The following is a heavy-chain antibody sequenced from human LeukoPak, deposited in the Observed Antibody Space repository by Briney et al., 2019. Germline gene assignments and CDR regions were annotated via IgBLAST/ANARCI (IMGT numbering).Heavy chain of an antibody. Sequence: GGSLRLSCAASGFTFSSYWMSWVRQAPGKGLEWVANIKQDGSEKYYVDSVKGRFTISRDNAKNSLYLQMNSLRAEDTAVYYCARDGPCYYDSSGYYFYWGQGTLVTVSS. CDR2: IKQDGSEK. CDR1: GFTFSSYW. CDR3: ARDGPCYYDSSGYYFY. V-gene: IGHV3-7*03. D-gene: IGHD3-22*01. J-gene: IGHJ4*02.